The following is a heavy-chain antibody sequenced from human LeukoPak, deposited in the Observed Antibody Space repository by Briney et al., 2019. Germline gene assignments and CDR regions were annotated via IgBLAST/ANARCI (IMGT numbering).Heavy chain of an antibody. CDR2: VWFDGSKK. D-gene: IGHD5-18*01. CDR3: VKDEAVGYSYGLFDS. CDR1: GVTLSNYG. V-gene: IGHV3-33*06. Sequence: GGSLRLSCAASGVTLSNYGIHWVRQPPGKGLEWVAVVWFDGSKKYYTSSVKGRFTISRDNPKNTLYLQMNSLRVEDTAVYYCVKDEAVGYSYGLFDSWGQGTLVTVSS. J-gene: IGHJ4*02.